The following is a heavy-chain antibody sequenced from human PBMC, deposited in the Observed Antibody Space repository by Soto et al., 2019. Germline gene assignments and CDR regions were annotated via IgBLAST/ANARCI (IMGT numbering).Heavy chain of an antibody. CDR1: GFTFSSCT. CDR2: ISPSSGHI. J-gene: IGHJ6*02. CDR3: SCCSGGPCDKNYGMDV. V-gene: IGHV3-21*04. Sequence: EVHLVESGGGLVKPGGSLRLSCAVSGFTFSSCTMNWVRQAPGKGLEWVSSISPSSGHIYYAYSVKGRFTISRDNAKNPLFLKMNTVKGEDTALYYWSCCSGGPCDKNYGMDVLGQWTTVTVCS. D-gene: IGHD2-15*01.